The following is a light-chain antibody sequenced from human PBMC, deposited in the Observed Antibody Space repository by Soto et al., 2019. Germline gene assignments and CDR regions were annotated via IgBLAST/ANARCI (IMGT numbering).Light chain of an antibody. CDR1: QSISSY. CDR3: QHYNNYSEA. Sequence: DIQMSTSPSSLSASVGDRVTITCRASQSISSYLNWYQQKPGKAPKLLIYAASSLQSGVPSRFSGSGSGTEFTLTISSLQPDDFATYYCQHYNNYSEAFGQGTKVDIK. J-gene: IGKJ1*01. V-gene: IGKV1-39*01. CDR2: AAS.